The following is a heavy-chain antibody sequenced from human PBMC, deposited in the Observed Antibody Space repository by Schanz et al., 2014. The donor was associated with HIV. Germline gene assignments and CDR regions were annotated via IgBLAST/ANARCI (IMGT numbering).Heavy chain of an antibody. CDR1: GHTSTNYG. CDR2: ISANNGNT. J-gene: IGHJ4*01. Sequence: QVHLVQSGAEVRDPGASVKVSCKASGHTSTNYGITWVRQAPGQGLEWMAWISANNGNTYYAQKFQGRVTMTRSTSTNTVYLELSSLRSEDTAIYFCARSHYGDLDHWGQGTLVTVS. D-gene: IGHD4-17*01. V-gene: IGHV1-18*01. CDR3: ARSHYGDLDH.